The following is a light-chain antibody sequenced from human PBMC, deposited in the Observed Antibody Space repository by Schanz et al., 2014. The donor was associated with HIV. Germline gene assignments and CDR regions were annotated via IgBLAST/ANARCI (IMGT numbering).Light chain of an antibody. CDR2: QAS. Sequence: DIPMTQSPSTLSASVGDRVTITCRASQSVNRWLAWYQQKPGRAPKLLIYQASILETGVPSRFSGSGSGTSFTLTITSLQPDDFATYYCQQLNSFPFPFGPGTKVDLK. CDR3: QQLNSFPFP. J-gene: IGKJ3*01. V-gene: IGKV1-5*03. CDR1: QSVNRW.